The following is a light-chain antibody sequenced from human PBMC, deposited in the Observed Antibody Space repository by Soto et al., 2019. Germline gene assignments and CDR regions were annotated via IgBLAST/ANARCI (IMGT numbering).Light chain of an antibody. V-gene: IGKV3-20*01. Sequence: EIVLTQSQAPWPWSPGEGATPSGGPSRIVSNTYLAWFQQKPGQAPRVLIYGVSSRATGIPDRFSGSGSGTDFTLTISRLEPEDFAVYYCQQYDRSPFTFGPGTKVDIK. J-gene: IGKJ3*01. CDR1: RIVSNTY. CDR3: QQYDRSPFT. CDR2: GVS.